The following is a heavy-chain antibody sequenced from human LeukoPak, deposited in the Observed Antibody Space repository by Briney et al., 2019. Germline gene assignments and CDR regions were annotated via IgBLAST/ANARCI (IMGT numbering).Heavy chain of an antibody. D-gene: IGHD1-26*01. J-gene: IGHJ4*02. V-gene: IGHV1-8*01. CDR1: GYTFTSYD. CDR3: ARRLVGATSPYYFDS. Sequence: ASVKVSCKASGYTFTSYDINWVRQATGQGLGWMGWMNPNSGNTGYAQNFQGRVTMTRNTSISTAYMELSSLRSEDTAVYYCARRLVGATSPYYFDSWGQGTLVTVSS. CDR2: MNPNSGNT.